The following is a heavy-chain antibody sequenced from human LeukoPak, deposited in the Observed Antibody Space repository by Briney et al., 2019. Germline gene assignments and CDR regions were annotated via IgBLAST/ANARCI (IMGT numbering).Heavy chain of an antibody. Sequence: PGKSLRLSCAASGFTFSSYSMNWVRQAPGKGLEWVVVISHDGSNNNYADSVKGRFTISRDNSKNTLYLQMNSLRPEDTAVYYCAKVRVGTAHFDYWGQGTLVTVSS. CDR3: AKVRVGTAHFDY. CDR2: ISHDGSNN. D-gene: IGHD2-15*01. CDR1: GFTFSSYS. V-gene: IGHV3-30*18. J-gene: IGHJ4*02.